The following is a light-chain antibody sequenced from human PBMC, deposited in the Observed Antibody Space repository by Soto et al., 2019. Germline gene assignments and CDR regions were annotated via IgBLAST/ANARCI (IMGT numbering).Light chain of an antibody. Sequence: AIRMTQSPSSFSASTGDRVTISCRASQDIGTSLAWYQQKPGKAPKLLISGASTLQIGVPSRFSGSGSGTDFTLTINSLQSEDFATYLCQHFYTHPPTFGQGTKVDIK. CDR2: GAS. CDR1: QDIGTS. CDR3: QHFYTHPPT. J-gene: IGKJ1*01. V-gene: IGKV1-8*01.